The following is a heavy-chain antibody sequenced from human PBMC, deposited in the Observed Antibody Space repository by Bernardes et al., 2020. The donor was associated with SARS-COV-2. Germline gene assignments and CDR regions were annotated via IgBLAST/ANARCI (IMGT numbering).Heavy chain of an antibody. CDR2: IKQYGSEK. CDR1: GFTFSSNW. V-gene: IGHV3-7*03. Sequence: GGSLRLSCAASGFTFSSNWMTWVRQAPGKGLEWVANIKQYGSEKYYVDSVKGRFTISRDNVKNSLYLQMNSLSAEDTAVYYCARVGPGSARDAEYFQHWGQGTLVTVSS. J-gene: IGHJ1*01. D-gene: IGHD2-21*02. CDR3: ARVGPGSARDAEYFQH.